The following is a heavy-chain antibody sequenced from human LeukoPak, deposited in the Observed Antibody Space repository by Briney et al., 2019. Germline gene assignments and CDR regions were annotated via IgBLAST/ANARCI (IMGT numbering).Heavy chain of an antibody. CDR1: GFTFSNYE. CDR3: ARCSGGDFDY. Sequence: PGGSLTLSCAASGFTFSNYEMNWVRQAPGKGLEWVSYISSSGSNTYYADSVKGRFTISRDNAKNSMYLQMNSLRVEDTAVYYCARCSGGDFDYWGQGTLVTVSS. D-gene: IGHD6-19*01. J-gene: IGHJ4*02. CDR2: ISSSGSNT. V-gene: IGHV3-48*03.